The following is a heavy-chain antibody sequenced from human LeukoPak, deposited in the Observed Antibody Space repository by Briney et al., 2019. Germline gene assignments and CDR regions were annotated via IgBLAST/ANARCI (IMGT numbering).Heavy chain of an antibody. V-gene: IGHV4-39*07. CDR3: ASYLDYYDSSGSPRAFDP. CDR2: IYYSGST. CDR1: GGSISSSGYY. J-gene: IGHJ5*02. Sequence: SETLSLTCTVSGGSISSSGYYWGWIRQPPGKGLEWIGSIYYSGSTYYNPSLKSRVTISVDTSKNQFSLKLSSVTAADTAVYYCASYLDYYDSSGSPRAFDPWGQGTLVTVSS. D-gene: IGHD3-22*01.